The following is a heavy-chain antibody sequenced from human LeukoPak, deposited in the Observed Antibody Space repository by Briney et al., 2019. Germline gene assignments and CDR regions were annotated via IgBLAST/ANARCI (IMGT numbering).Heavy chain of an antibody. CDR1: GFSFSNSW. CDR3: RTSAARGGMDA. J-gene: IGHJ6*02. V-gene: IGHV3-7*01. Sequence: GGSLRLSCAAPGFSFSNSWMSWVRQAPGQGLEWAANINPDGSETSYVDSVKGRFTISRDNAKNSLFLQMNSLRVDDTAMCYCRTSAARGGMDAWAQGTTVTVSS. CDR2: INPDGSET. D-gene: IGHD6-13*01.